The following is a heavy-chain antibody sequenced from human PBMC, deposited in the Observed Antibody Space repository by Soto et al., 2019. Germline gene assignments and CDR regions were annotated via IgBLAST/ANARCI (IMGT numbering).Heavy chain of an antibody. CDR1: GFTFSGYW. J-gene: IGHJ5*02. CDR3: ARDKTPGIAARPRAWFDP. CDR2: IKQDGSEK. Sequence: GGSLRLSCAASGFTFSGYWMSWVRQAPGKGLEWVANIKQDGSEKYYVDPVKGRFTISRDNAKNLLYLQMNSLRAEDTAVYYCARDKTPGIAARPRAWFDPWGQGTLVTVSS. V-gene: IGHV3-7*03. D-gene: IGHD6-6*01.